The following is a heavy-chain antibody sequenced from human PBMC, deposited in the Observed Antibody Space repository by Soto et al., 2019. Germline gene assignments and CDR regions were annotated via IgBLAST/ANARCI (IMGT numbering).Heavy chain of an antibody. CDR1: GFTFSNAW. J-gene: IGHJ4*02. D-gene: IGHD5-12*01. Sequence: GGSLRLSCAASGFTFSNAWMSWVRQAPGKGLEWVGRIKSKTDGGTTDYAAPVKGRFTISRDDSKNTLYLQMNSLKTEDTAVYYCTTDGDRERWLQPGYWGQGTLVTVSS. V-gene: IGHV3-15*01. CDR2: IKSKTDGGTT. CDR3: TTDGDRERWLQPGY.